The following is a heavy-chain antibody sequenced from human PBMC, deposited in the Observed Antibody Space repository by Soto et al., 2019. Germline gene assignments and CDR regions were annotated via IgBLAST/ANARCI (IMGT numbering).Heavy chain of an antibody. CDR3: ARDRYGDYGGYYFDY. J-gene: IGHJ4*02. CDR2: INPSGGST. V-gene: IGHV1-46*01. CDR1: GYTFTSYY. D-gene: IGHD4-17*01. Sequence: QVQLVQSGAEVKKPGASVKVSCKASGYTFTSYYMHWVRQAPGQGLEWMGIINPSGGSTSYAQKFQGGVTMTRDTSTSTVYMELSSLRSEDTAVYYCARDRYGDYGGYYFDYWGQGTLVTVSS.